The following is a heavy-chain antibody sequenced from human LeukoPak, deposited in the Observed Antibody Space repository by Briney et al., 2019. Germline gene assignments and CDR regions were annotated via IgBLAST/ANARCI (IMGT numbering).Heavy chain of an antibody. D-gene: IGHD3-22*01. CDR1: GFTFSTYW. CDR2: IYIDGSST. Sequence: PGGSLRLSCAASGFTFSTYWMHWVRQAPGKGLVWVSRIYIDGSSTNYADSVKGRFTISRDNAKNTLYLQMDGLRAEDTAVYYCARDHYYDSSGYLAAFDIWGQGTMVSVSS. V-gene: IGHV3-74*01. CDR3: ARDHYYDSSGYLAAFDI. J-gene: IGHJ3*02.